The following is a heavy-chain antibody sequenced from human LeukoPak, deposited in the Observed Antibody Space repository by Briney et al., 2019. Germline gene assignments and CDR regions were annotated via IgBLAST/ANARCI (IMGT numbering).Heavy chain of an antibody. J-gene: IGHJ4*02. V-gene: IGHV4-4*07. Sequence: SETLSLTCTVSGGSISSYYWSWIRQPAGKGLEWIGRIYTSGSTNYNPSLKSRVTMSVDTSKNQFSLKLSSVTAADTAVYYCARGGYYYGSGSLYGSFDYWGQGTLVTVSS. CDR3: ARGGYYYGSGSLYGSFDY. D-gene: IGHD3-10*01. CDR2: IYTSGST. CDR1: GGSISSYY.